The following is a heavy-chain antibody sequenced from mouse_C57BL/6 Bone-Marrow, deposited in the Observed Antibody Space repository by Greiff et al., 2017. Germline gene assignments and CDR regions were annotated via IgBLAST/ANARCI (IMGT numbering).Heavy chain of an antibody. CDR2: IYWDDDK. D-gene: IGHD1-1*01. CDR1: GFSLSTSGMG. Sequence: QVTLKESGPGILQSSQTLSLTCSFSGFSLSTSGMGVSWIRQPSGKGLEWLAHIYWDDDKRYNPSLKSRLTISQDTSRNQVFLKITSVDTADTATYYCARYITTVVATPCDFDYWGQGTTLTVSS. J-gene: IGHJ2*01. CDR3: ARYITTVVATPCDFDY. V-gene: IGHV8-12*01.